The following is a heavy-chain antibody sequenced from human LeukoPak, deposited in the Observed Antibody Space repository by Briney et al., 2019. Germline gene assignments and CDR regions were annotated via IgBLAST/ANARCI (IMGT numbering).Heavy chain of an antibody. Sequence: GGSLRLSCPASEFTFSNFAMSWVRQAPGKGLEWVSTISGSGDNTYYADSVKGRFTISRDNSKNTLSLHMNTLRAEDTAVYYCAKDLLQTFFFDSSGYYSDAFGMWGQGTMVTVSP. V-gene: IGHV3-23*01. J-gene: IGHJ3*02. CDR1: EFTFSNFA. D-gene: IGHD3-22*01. CDR3: AKDLLQTFFFDSSGYYSDAFGM. CDR2: ISGSGDNT.